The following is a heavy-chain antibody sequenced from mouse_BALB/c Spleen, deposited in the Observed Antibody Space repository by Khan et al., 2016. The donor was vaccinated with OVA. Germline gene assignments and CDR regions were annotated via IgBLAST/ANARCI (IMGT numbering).Heavy chain of an antibody. CDR2: IDPANDKT. V-gene: IGHV14-3*02. CDR1: GFNIKDTY. J-gene: IGHJ4*01. D-gene: IGHD1-2*01. CDR3: THSLLLYAMDY. Sequence: VQLKQSGAEFVKPGASVKLSCTASGFNIKDTYIHWVKQRPEQGLEWIGRIDPANDKTNYDPKFQGKATITADTSSNTAYLHLSSLTSEDTAVYYCTHSLLLYAMDYWGQGTSVTVSS.